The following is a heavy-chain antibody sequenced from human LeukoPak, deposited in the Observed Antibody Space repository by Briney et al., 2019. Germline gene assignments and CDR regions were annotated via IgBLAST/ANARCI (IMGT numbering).Heavy chain of an antibody. J-gene: IGHJ4*02. CDR2: ISAYNGNT. CDR3: ARDYDSSGSLSFDY. Sequence: ASVKVSCKASGYTFTSYGISWVRQAPGQGLEWMGWISAYNGNTNYAQKLQVRVTMTTDTSTSTAYMELRSLRSDDTAVYYCARDYDSSGSLSFDYWGQGTLVTVSS. V-gene: IGHV1-18*01. D-gene: IGHD3-22*01. CDR1: GYTFTSYG.